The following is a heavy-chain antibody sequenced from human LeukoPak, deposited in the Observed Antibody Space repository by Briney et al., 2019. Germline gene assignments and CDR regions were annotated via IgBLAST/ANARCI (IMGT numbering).Heavy chain of an antibody. CDR3: ATRNGAAAGTNWFDP. CDR2: ISAYNGNT. D-gene: IGHD6-13*01. V-gene: IGHV1-18*01. CDR1: GYTFTNYG. Sequence: ASVKVSCKASGYTFTNYGISWVRQAPGQGLEWMGWISAYNGNTDYAQKVQGRVTMTTDTSTSTAYMDLRSLRSEDTAVYYCATRNGAAAGTNWFDPWGQGTLVTVSS. J-gene: IGHJ5*02.